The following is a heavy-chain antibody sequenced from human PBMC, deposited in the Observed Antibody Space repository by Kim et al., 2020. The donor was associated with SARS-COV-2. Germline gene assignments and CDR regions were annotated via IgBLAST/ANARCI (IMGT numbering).Heavy chain of an antibody. D-gene: IGHD2-21*01. CDR3: ARAGGCAGNKCFHWFDA. CDR1: EFTFRSFG. Sequence: GGSLRLSCTASEFTFRSFGMHWVRQAPGKGLEWVALIWHDGSNKYYADSVQGRFTISRDNSKNTLFLQMSSLRAEDTAVYYCARAGGCAGNKCFHWFDAWGQGTRVTVSS. V-gene: IGHV3-33*01. J-gene: IGHJ5*02. CDR2: IWHDGSNK.